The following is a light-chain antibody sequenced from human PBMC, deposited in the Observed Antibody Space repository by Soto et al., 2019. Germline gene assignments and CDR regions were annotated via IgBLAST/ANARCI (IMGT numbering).Light chain of an antibody. Sequence: QSVLTQPPSASGTPGQRVTISCSGSSSDIGSNSVNWYQQLPGTAPKLVIYSNDRRPSGVPDRFSGSKSGTSATLGITGLQTGDEADYYCGTWDTTLSAGVFGTGTKVTV. J-gene: IGLJ1*01. CDR3: GTWDTTLSAGV. V-gene: IGLV1-44*01. CDR1: SSDIGSNS. CDR2: SND.